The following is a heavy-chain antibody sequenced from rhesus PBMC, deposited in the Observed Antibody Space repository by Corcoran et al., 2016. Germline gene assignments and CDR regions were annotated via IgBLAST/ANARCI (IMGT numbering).Heavy chain of an antibody. CDR1: GYSISSGYY. Sequence: QVQLQESGPGLVKPSETLSLTCAVSGYSISSGYYWGWIRQSPGKGLESIGYITGASATTSYNPSLKTLVTISRETSKNPFSLRLSSVTAADTAVYYCVRRIQYHFYDWGQGVLVTVSS. CDR2: ITGASATT. V-gene: IGHV4-99*01. CDR3: VRRIQYHFYD. J-gene: IGHJ4*01. D-gene: IGHD5-30*01.